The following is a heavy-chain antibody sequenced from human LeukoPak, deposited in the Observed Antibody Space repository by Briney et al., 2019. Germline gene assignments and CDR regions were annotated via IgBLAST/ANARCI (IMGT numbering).Heavy chain of an antibody. D-gene: IGHD5-18*01. J-gene: IGHJ4*02. Sequence: GGSLRLSCAASGFAASGFTFSTFGMHWVRQAPGKGLEWVAFIRYDGSNKYYADSVKGRFTISRDDSKNTLYLQMNSLRAEDTAVYYCARDLSGVTGYTYGRGIDYWGQGTLVTVSS. CDR2: IRYDGSNK. V-gene: IGHV3-30*02. CDR3: ARDLSGVTGYTYGRGIDY. CDR1: GFTFSTFG.